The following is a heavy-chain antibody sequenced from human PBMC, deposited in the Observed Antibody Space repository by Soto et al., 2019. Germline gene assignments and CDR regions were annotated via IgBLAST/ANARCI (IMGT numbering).Heavy chain of an antibody. V-gene: IGHV5-10-1*01. CDR3: ARHSGDYNYYYYYGMDV. D-gene: IGHD4-17*01. CDR1: GYSFTSYW. Sequence: GESLKISCKGSGYSFTSYWISWVRQMPGKGLEWMGRIDPSDSYTNYSPSFQGHVTISADKSISTAYLQWSSLKASDTAMYYCARHSGDYNYYYYYGMDVWGQGTTVTVSS. CDR2: IDPSDSYT. J-gene: IGHJ6*02.